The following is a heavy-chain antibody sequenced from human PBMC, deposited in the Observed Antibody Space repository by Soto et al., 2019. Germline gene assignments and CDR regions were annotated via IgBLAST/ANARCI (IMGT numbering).Heavy chain of an antibody. J-gene: IGHJ4*02. CDR2: INYSGST. Sequence: SEALSLTCTVSGDSISSSTYYWGWIRQSPGQGLEWIGNINYSGSTYYNPSLKSRVTISVDTSKNQFSLNLRSVTASDTAVYYCSRLPSRHLVDYWGQGTLVTVSS. CDR3: SRLPSRHLVDY. D-gene: IGHD3-3*02. V-gene: IGHV4-39*01. CDR1: GDSISSSTYY.